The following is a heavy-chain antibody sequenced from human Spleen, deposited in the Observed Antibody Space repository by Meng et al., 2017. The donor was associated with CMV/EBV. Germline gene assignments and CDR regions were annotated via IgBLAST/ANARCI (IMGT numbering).Heavy chain of an antibody. V-gene: IGHV3-21*01. CDR2: ISSSSSYM. J-gene: IGHJ4*02. Sequence: GESLKISCAASGFTFSNYSMNWVRQAPGKGLEWVSSISSSSSYMYYAESMKGRLTISRDNAKNSLYLQMDSLRAEDTAVYYCARGVRDYWGQGTLVTVSS. D-gene: IGHD5/OR15-5a*01. CDR3: ARGVRDY. CDR1: GFTFSNYS.